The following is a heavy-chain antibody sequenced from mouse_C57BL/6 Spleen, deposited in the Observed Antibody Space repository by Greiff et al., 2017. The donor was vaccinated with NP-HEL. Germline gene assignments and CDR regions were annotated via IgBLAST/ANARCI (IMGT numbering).Heavy chain of an antibody. CDR1: GYAFSSYW. CDR3: ARGFITTGRDY. CDR2: IYPGDGDT. Sequence: VKLQQSGAELVKPGASVKISCKASGYAFSSYWMNWVKQRPGKGLEWIGQIYPGDGDTNYNGKFKGKATLTADKSSSTAYMQLSSLTSEDSAVYFCARGFITTGRDYWGQGTSVTVSS. D-gene: IGHD1-1*01. J-gene: IGHJ4*01. V-gene: IGHV1-80*01.